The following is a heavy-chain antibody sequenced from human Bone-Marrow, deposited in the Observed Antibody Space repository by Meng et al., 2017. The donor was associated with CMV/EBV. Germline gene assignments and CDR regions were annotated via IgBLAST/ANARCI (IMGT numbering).Heavy chain of an antibody. CDR2: IYHSGST. D-gene: IGHD6-6*01. CDR1: GFTFSSYSM. Sequence: ESLKISCAASGFTFSSYSMNWVRQPPGKGLEWIGEIYHSGSTNYNPSLKSRVTISVDKSKNQFSLKLSSVTAADTAVYYCASRVMGSSSDYYFDYWGQGTLVTVSS. J-gene: IGHJ4*02. CDR3: ASRVMGSSSDYYFDY. V-gene: IGHV4/OR15-8*01.